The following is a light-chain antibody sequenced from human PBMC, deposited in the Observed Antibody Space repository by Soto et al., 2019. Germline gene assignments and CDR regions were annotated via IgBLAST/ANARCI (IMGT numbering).Light chain of an antibody. J-gene: IGKJ3*01. Sequence: EILLTQSPTTLSVSPGEGVTLSCRASQSVTVHSLAWYQQKPGQTPNLLIYVASTRAAAVPARFTGSGSGTDFALTISRLETEDFAVEYGQQYYGSPFTFGPGTKVDSK. CDR2: VAS. CDR3: QQYYGSPFT. V-gene: IGKV3-20*01. CDR1: QSVTVHS.